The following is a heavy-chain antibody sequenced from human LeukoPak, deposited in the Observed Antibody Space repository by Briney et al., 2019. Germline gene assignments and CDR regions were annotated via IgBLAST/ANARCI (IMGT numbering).Heavy chain of an antibody. CDR2: ISAYDGNT. J-gene: IGHJ4*02. Sequence: ASVKVSCKASGYTFTSYGISWMRQAPGQGLEWMGWISAYDGNTNSAQKVQGRVLMTTDTSTSTAYMELRSLISDDTAVYYCVRDGYGSGKGYFDYWGQGTLVTVSS. D-gene: IGHD3-10*01. CDR1: GYTFTSYG. CDR3: VRDGYGSGKGYFDY. V-gene: IGHV1-18*01.